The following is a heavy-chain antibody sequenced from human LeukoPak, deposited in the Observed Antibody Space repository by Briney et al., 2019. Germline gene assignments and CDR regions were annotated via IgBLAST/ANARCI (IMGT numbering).Heavy chain of an antibody. CDR1: GFTVSTNY. V-gene: IGHV3-53*01. D-gene: IGHD3-10*01. CDR3: ARVGDHYHWYFDL. CDR2: LYSGGST. J-gene: IGHJ2*01. Sequence: GGSLRLSCAASGFTVSTNYMNWVRQAPGKGLEGVAILYSGGSTYYADSVKGRFIISRDFSKNTLSLQMNNLRADDTAVYYCARVGDHYHWYFDLWGRGTLVTVSS.